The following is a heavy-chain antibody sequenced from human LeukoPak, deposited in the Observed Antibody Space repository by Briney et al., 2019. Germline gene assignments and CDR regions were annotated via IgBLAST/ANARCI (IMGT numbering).Heavy chain of an antibody. J-gene: IGHJ6*03. Sequence: GGSLRLSCAASGFTFSNYWMTWVRQAPGKGLECVADIKQDGSEKYYVDSVKGRFTISRDNAENSLYLQMNSLRVEDTAVYYCARAGSSWYFGYYYYYMDVWGKGTTVTVSS. CDR1: GFTFSNYW. CDR2: IKQDGSEK. CDR3: ARAGSSWYFGYYYYYMDV. V-gene: IGHV3-7*01. D-gene: IGHD6-13*01.